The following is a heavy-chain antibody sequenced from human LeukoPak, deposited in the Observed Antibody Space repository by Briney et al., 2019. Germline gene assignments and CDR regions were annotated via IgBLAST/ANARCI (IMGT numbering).Heavy chain of an antibody. CDR3: ARLGIGAVLSAMLADYYFDY. Sequence: PSETLSLTFTVYGGSISSNYWGCIRQPPGKGLEWIGYIYYSGSTKYNPSLKSRVTISVDTSKNQFSLKLTSVTAADTAVYYCARLGIGAVLSAMLADYYFDYWGQGTLVTVSS. V-gene: IGHV4-59*08. CDR1: GGSISSNY. J-gene: IGHJ4*02. CDR2: IYYSGST. D-gene: IGHD2-2*01.